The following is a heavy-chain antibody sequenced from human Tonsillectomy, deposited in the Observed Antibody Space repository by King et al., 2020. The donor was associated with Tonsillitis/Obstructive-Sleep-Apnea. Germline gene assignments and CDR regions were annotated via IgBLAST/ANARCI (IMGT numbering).Heavy chain of an antibody. CDR3: IKGGVATILPFDY. V-gene: IGHV3-9*01. J-gene: IGHJ4*02. CDR1: GFTFDDYA. CDR2: ISWNSGSI. Sequence: QLVQSGGGLVQPGRSLRLSCAASGFTFDDYAMHWVLQAPGKGLEWVSGISWNSGSIGYADSVKGRFTISRDNARNSLYLQMNSLRAEDTAFYYCIKGGVATILPFDYWGQGTLVTVSS. D-gene: IGHD5-12*01.